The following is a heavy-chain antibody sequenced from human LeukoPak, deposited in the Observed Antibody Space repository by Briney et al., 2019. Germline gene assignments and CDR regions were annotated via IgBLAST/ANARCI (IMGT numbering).Heavy chain of an antibody. CDR3: ARAHGARWYFDY. Sequence: GGSLRLSCAASGFTFTNYAVSWVRQAPGKGLDFVSSISNSGETTNYADSVKGRFTISRDNSKNTLYLQMNSLRAEDTAVYYCARAHGARWYFDYWGQGTLVTVSS. CDR2: ISNSGETT. V-gene: IGHV3-23*01. J-gene: IGHJ4*02. CDR1: GFTFTNYA. D-gene: IGHD3-10*01.